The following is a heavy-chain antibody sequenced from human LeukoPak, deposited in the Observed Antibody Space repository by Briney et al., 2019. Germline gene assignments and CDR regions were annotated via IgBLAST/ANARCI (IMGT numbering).Heavy chain of an antibody. CDR2: IYYSGST. J-gene: IGHJ4*02. Sequence: SQTLSLTCTVSGGSISSGGYYWSWIRQHPGKGLEWIGYIYYSGSTYYNPSLKSRVTISVDTSKNQFSLKLSSVTAADTAVYYCARDRFHSGYDVPFDYWGQGTLVTVSS. D-gene: IGHD5-12*01. CDR3: ARDRFHSGYDVPFDY. V-gene: IGHV4-31*03. CDR1: GGSISSGGYY.